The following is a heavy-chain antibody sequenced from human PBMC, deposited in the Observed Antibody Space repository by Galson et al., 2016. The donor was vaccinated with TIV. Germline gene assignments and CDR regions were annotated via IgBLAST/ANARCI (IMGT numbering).Heavy chain of an antibody. J-gene: IGHJ3*02. CDR1: GYTFTEYY. D-gene: IGHD1/OR15-1a*01. CDR2: INPNSGGT. CDR3: GKIGQEHDAFDI. Sequence: SVKVSCKASGYTFTEYYIHWVRQAPGQGLEWMGWINPNSGGTMYAQKFQGWVTMTRDTSITTAYMELSSLKSDDTAVYYWGKIGQEHDAFDIWGQGTMVTVFS. V-gene: IGHV1-2*04.